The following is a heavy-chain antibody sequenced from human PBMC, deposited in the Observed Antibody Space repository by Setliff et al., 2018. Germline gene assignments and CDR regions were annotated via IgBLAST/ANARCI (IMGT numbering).Heavy chain of an antibody. V-gene: IGHV3-7*01. CDR2: IKQDESEK. J-gene: IGHJ4*02. CDR1: GFTFSSYN. CDR3: ATSDWYAAFDH. D-gene: IGHD6-19*01. Sequence: GGSLRLSCAASGFTFSSYNMNWVRQAPGKGLEWVANIKQDESEKHYVGSVKGRFTISRDNARNSVYLQMNSLRAEDAAVYYCATSDWYAAFDHWGQGTLVTVSS.